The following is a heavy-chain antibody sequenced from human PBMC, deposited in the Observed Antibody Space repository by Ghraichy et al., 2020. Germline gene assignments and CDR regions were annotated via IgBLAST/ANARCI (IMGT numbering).Heavy chain of an antibody. CDR2: ISWNSGSI. J-gene: IGHJ4*02. CDR3: AKDWNIAVADPYFDY. Sequence: GGSLRLSCAASGFTFDDYAMHWVRQAPGKGLEWVSGISWNSGSIGYADSVKGRFTISRDNAKNSLYLQMNSLRAEDTALYYCAKDWNIAVADPYFDYWGQGTLVTVSS. D-gene: IGHD6-19*01. CDR1: GFTFDDYA. V-gene: IGHV3-9*01.